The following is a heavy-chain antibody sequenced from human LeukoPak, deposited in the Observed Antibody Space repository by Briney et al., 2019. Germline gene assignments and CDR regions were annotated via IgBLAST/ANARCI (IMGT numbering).Heavy chain of an antibody. CDR2: IFYVGST. V-gene: IGHV4-59*11. CDR3: ARDYYDSRGEAFDI. Sequence: KPSETLSLTCTVSGDSIGSHYWSWIRQPPGKGLEWIGYIFYVGSTNYNPSLKSRVTISVDTSKNQFSLKLISVTAADTAVYYCARDYYDSRGEAFDIWGQGTMVTVSS. J-gene: IGHJ3*02. CDR1: GDSIGSHY. D-gene: IGHD3-22*01.